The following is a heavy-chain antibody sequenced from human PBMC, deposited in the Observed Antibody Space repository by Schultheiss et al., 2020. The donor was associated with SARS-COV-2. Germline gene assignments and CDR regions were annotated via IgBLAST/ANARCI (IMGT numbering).Heavy chain of an antibody. Sequence: GGSLRLSCAASGFTFSSYEMNWVRQAPGKGFEWISHIRSDGAITDYADSVKGRFTISRDNSKNTLYLQMNSLRAEDTAVYYCAKVPKRGIDYWGQGTLVTVS. CDR1: GFTFSSYE. V-gene: IGHV3-23*01. CDR3: AKVPKRGIDY. D-gene: IGHD3-16*01. CDR2: IRSDGAIT. J-gene: IGHJ4*02.